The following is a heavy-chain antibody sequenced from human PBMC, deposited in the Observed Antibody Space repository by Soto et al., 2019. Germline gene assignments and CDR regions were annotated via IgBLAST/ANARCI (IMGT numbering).Heavy chain of an antibody. J-gene: IGHJ5*02. CDR2: IYYSGIT. V-gene: IGHV4-59*01. CDR1: GGSISSYY. D-gene: IGHD3-16*01. Sequence: PSETLSLTCTVSGGSISSYYWSWIREPPGKGLEWIGYIYYSGITKYSPSLKSRVTISVDTSKDQFSLKLSSVTVADTAVYYCARDSRAGSYSYNYFDPWGQGTLVTVSS. CDR3: ARDSRAGSYSYNYFDP.